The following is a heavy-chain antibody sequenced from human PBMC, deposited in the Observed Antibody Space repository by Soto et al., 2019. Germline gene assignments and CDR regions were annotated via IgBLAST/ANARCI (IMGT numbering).Heavy chain of an antibody. Sequence: GSLRLSCAASGFTFSSYSMNWVRQAPGKGLEWVSSISSSSSYIYYADSVKGRFTISRDNAKNSLYLQMNSLRAEDTAVYYCARELRLTFGGVIGYWGQGTLVTVSS. CDR1: GFTFSSYS. J-gene: IGHJ4*02. CDR3: ARELRLTFGGVIGY. V-gene: IGHV3-21*01. CDR2: ISSSSSYI. D-gene: IGHD3-16*01.